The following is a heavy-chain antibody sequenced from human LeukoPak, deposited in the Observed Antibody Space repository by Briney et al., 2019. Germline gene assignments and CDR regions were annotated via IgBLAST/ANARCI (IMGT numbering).Heavy chain of an antibody. CDR2: ISAKNGKT. CDR1: GYTFTNYG. D-gene: IGHD6-13*01. Sequence: ASVTVSSKASGYTFTNYGISWVRQAPGQGLEWVGWISAKNGKTNYAQKVQGRVTMTTDTSTTTAYMELRSLRSDDTAVYFCAREEQHQRRRHFEYWGQGTIVTVSS. CDR3: AREEQHQRRRHFEY. J-gene: IGHJ4*02. V-gene: IGHV1-18*01.